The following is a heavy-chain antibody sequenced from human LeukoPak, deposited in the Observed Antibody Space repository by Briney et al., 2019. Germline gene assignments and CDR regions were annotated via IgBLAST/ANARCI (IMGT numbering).Heavy chain of an antibody. Sequence: GGSLRLSCVASGFTSGDYWMSWVRQAPGKGLEWVANIKQDGSEKYYVDSVKGRFTISRDNAKNSLYLQMNSLRAEDTAVYYCARDYDFWSGYYNYWGQGTLVTVSS. D-gene: IGHD3-3*01. CDR2: IKQDGSEK. J-gene: IGHJ4*02. CDR1: GFTSGDYW. V-gene: IGHV3-7*01. CDR3: ARDYDFWSGYYNY.